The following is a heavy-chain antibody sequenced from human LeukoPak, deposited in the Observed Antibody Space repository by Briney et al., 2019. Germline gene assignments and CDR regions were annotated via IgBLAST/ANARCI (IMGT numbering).Heavy chain of an antibody. CDR3: AGGAQTYNWYFDL. D-gene: IGHD3-16*01. Sequence: GGSLRLSCAASGFTFSSYEMNWVRQAPGKGLEWVANIKQDGSEKYYVDSMKGRFTISRDNAKNSLYLQMNSLTAEDTAVYYCAGGAQTYNWYFDLWGRGTLVTVSS. CDR2: IKQDGSEK. V-gene: IGHV3-7*01. J-gene: IGHJ2*01. CDR1: GFTFSSYE.